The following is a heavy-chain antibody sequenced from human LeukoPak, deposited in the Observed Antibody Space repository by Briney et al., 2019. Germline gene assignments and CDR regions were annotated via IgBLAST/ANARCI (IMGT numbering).Heavy chain of an antibody. CDR3: ARALGAFDI. V-gene: IGHV4-39*07. J-gene: IGHJ3*02. CDR2: IYYSGSA. Sequence: PSETLSLTCTVSGGSISSSSYYWGWIRQPPGKGLEWIGSIYYSGSAYYNPSLKSRVTISVDTSKNQFSLKLSSVTAADTAVYYCARALGAFDIWGQGTMVTVSS. CDR1: GGSISSSSYY.